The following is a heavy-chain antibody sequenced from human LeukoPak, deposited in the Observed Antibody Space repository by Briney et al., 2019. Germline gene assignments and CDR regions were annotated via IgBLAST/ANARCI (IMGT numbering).Heavy chain of an antibody. CDR3: ARQGQHGDY. V-gene: IGHV4-34*01. D-gene: IGHD6-13*01. Sequence: SETLSLTCAVYGGSFSGYYWSWIRQPPGKGLEWIGEINHSGSTNYNPSLKSRVTISVDTSKNQFSLKLSSVTAADTAVYYCARQGQHGDYWGQGTLVTVSS. J-gene: IGHJ4*02. CDR1: GGSFSGYY. CDR2: INHSGST.